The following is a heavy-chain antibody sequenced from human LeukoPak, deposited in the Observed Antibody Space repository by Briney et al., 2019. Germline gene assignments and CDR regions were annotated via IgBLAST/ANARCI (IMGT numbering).Heavy chain of an antibody. Sequence: GGSLRLSCAASGFTFSSYAMTWVRQAPGKGLEWVSAISGSGGSTYYADSVKGRFTISRDNAKNSLYLQVNSLRAEDTAVYYCAELGITMIGGVWGKGTTVTISS. CDR3: AELGITMIGGV. D-gene: IGHD3-10*02. V-gene: IGHV3-23*01. CDR1: GFTFSSYA. CDR2: ISGSGGST. J-gene: IGHJ6*04.